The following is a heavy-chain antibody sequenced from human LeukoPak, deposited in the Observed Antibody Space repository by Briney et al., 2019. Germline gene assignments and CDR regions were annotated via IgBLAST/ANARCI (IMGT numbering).Heavy chain of an antibody. CDR1: GYTFTSYG. D-gene: IGHD2-21*01. V-gene: IGHV1-18*01. CDR3: ARDLGVVVRRKDYYYMDV. CDR2: ISAYNGNT. Sequence: GASVKVSCRASGYTFTSYGISWVRQAPGQGLEWMGRISAYNGNTNYAQKLQGRVTMTTDTSTSTAYMELRSLRSDDTAVCYCARDLGVVVRRKDYYYMDVWGKGTTVTVS. J-gene: IGHJ6*03.